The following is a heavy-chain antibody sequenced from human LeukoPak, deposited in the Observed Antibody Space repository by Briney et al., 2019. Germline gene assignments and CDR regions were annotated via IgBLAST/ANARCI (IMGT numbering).Heavy chain of an antibody. CDR2: ITSSSSM. CDR1: GFTFSSYS. CDR3: ARDLGGSNYYAFDI. Sequence: GGSLRLSCAASGFTFSSYSMNWVRQAPGKGLEWVSSITSSSSMHYADSVKGRFTISRDNAKNSLFLQMNGLRGEDTAVYYCARDLGGSNYYAFDIWGQGTMVTVSS. V-gene: IGHV3-21*01. J-gene: IGHJ3*02. D-gene: IGHD5-24*01.